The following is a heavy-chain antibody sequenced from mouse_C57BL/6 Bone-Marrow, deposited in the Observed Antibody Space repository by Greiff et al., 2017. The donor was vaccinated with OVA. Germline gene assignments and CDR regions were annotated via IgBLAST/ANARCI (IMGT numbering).Heavy chain of an antibody. CDR2: ISNLAYSI. Sequence: EVKLVESGGGLVQPGGSLKLSCAASGFTFSDYGMAWVRQAPRKGPEWVAFISNLAYSIYYADTVTGRFTISRENAKNTLYLEMSSLRSEDTAMYYCARQRGNDWYFDVWGTGTTVTVSS. J-gene: IGHJ1*03. V-gene: IGHV5-15*01. CDR3: ARQRGNDWYFDV. D-gene: IGHD2-1*01. CDR1: GFTFSDYG.